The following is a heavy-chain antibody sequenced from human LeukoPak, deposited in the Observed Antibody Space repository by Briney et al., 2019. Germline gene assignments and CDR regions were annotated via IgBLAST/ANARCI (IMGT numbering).Heavy chain of an antibody. Sequence: GGSLRLSCAASGFTFSSYWMSWVRQAPGKGLEWVANIKQDGSEKYYVDSVKGRFTISRDNAKNSLYLQMNSPRAEDTAVYYCARGNPTYYYDTIDYWGQGTLVTVSS. CDR3: ARGNPTYYYDTIDY. CDR2: IKQDGSEK. D-gene: IGHD3-22*01. CDR1: GFTFSSYW. V-gene: IGHV3-7*05. J-gene: IGHJ4*02.